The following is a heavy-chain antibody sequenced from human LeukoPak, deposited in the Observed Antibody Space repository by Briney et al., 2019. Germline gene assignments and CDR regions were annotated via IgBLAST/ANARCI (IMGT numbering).Heavy chain of an antibody. V-gene: IGHV3-48*02. D-gene: IGHD4-17*01. CDR2: ISGSSSTI. CDR1: GFTFSSFA. J-gene: IGHJ4*02. Sequence: GGSLRLSCAASGFTFSSFAMNWVRQAPGKGLEWVSHISGSSSTIYYADSVKGRFTISRDNAKNSLYLQMNSLRDEDAAVYYCVRGGVSNGDHNGIVFWGQGALVTVSS. CDR3: VRGGVSNGDHNGIVF.